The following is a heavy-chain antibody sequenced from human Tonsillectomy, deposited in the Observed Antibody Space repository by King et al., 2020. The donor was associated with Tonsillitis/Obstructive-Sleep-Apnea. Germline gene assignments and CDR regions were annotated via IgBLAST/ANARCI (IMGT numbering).Heavy chain of an antibody. Sequence: VQLVESGGGVVQPGRSLRLSCAASGFTFSSYAMHWVRQAPGKGLEWVAIISYDGNNKYYADSVKGRFTTSRDNSKNTLYLQMNSLRAEDTAVYYCAREVSKEIYYYGMDVWGQGTTVTVSS. CDR3: AREVSKEIYYYGMDV. CDR1: GFTFSSYA. V-gene: IGHV3-30-3*01. CDR2: ISYDGNNK. D-gene: IGHD5-24*01. J-gene: IGHJ6*02.